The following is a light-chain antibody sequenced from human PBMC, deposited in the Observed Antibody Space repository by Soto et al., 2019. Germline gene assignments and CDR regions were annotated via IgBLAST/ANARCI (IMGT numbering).Light chain of an antibody. CDR1: QSVSSYY. Sequence: EIVLTQSPGTLSLSPGERATLSCRASQSVSSYYLAWYQQKPGQAPRLLIYGASNRATGIPDRFSGSGSGTDFTLTISRLEPEDFAVYYCQQYGSSGTFGQGTKWIS. J-gene: IGKJ1*01. CDR2: GAS. V-gene: IGKV3-20*01. CDR3: QQYGSSGT.